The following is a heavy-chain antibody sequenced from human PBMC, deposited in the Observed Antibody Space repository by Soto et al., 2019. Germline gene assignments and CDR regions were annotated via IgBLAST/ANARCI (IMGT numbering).Heavy chain of an antibody. CDR1: GGTFSSYA. CDR2: IIPIFGTA. CDR3: ARDRVHYYDSSGYYEGGDY. Sequence: QVQLVQSGAEVKKPGSSVKVSCKASGGTFSSYAISWVRQTPGQGLEWMGGIIPIFGTANYAQKLQCRVTITADESTSTAYMELSRLRSEDTAVYYCARDRVHYYDSSGYYEGGDYWGQGTLVTVSS. V-gene: IGHV1-69*01. D-gene: IGHD3-22*01. J-gene: IGHJ4*02.